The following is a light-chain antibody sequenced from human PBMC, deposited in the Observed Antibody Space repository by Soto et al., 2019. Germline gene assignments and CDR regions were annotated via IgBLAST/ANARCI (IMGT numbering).Light chain of an antibody. J-gene: IGLJ3*02. CDR1: SSNIGAGYH. CDR2: DNT. CDR3: QSYDSGLSGVL. V-gene: IGLV1-40*01. Sequence: QSVLTQPPSVSGAPGQRVTISCTGSSSNIGAGYHVHWYQQFPGTAPKLLIYDNTNRPSGVPDRFSGSKSGTSASLAITGLQAGDEADYYCQSYDSGLSGVLFGGGTQLTVL.